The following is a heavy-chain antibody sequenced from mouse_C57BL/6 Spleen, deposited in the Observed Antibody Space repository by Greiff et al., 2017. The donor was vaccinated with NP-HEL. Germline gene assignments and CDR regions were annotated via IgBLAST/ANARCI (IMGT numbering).Heavy chain of an antibody. J-gene: IGHJ3*01. V-gene: IGHV1-64*01. CDR3: ARGATEGFAY. D-gene: IGHD6-1*01. CDR1: GYTFTSYW. Sequence: QVQLQQPGAELVKPGASVKLSCKASGYTFTSYWMHWVKQRPGQGLEWIGMIHPNSGSTNYNEKFKGKATLTVDKSSSTAYMLLSSLTSEDSAVYFCARGATEGFAYWGQGTLVTVSA. CDR2: IHPNSGST.